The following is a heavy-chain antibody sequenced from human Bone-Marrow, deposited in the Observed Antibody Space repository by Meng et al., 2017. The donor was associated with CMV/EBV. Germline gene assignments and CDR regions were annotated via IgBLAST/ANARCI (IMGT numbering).Heavy chain of an antibody. CDR2: INPNSGGT. D-gene: IGHD1-26*01. J-gene: IGHJ6*02. Sequence: ASVKVSCKASGYTFTGYYMHWVRQAPGQGLEWMGWINPNSGGTNYAQKFQGRVTMTRDTSISTAYMELRSLRSDDTAVYYCARDFGVGATLLVYYYYGMDVWGQGTTVTVSS. CDR3: ARDFGVGATLLVYYYYGMDV. V-gene: IGHV1-2*02. CDR1: GYTFTGYY.